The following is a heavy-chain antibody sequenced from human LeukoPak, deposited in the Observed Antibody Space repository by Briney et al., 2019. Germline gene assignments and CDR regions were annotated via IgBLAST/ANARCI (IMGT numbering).Heavy chain of an antibody. CDR1: GDSIDSYY. CDR2: IYYRGTT. CDR3: ARLPRYGGYDHFDY. Sequence: SETLSLTCTVSGDSIDSYYWSWIRQPPGKGLEWSGYIYYRGTTSYNPFLKSRVTISVDTSKNQFSLKLNSVTAADTAVYYCARLPRYGGYDHFDYWGQGILVIVSS. J-gene: IGHJ4*02. V-gene: IGHV4-59*12. D-gene: IGHD5-12*01.